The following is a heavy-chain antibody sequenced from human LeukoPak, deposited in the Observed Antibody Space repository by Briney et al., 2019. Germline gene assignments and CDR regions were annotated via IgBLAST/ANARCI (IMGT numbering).Heavy chain of an antibody. D-gene: IGHD4-17*01. CDR1: GFTFDDYA. Sequence: GGSLRLSCAASGFTFDDYAMHWVRQAPGKGLEWVSLISGDGCSTYYADSVKGRFTISRDNSKNSLYLQMNSLITADAALYYCAKDKVKDGEYHYYYYYYGMDVWGQGTTVTVSS. CDR3: AKDKVKDGEYHYYYYYYGMDV. CDR2: ISGDGCST. V-gene: IGHV3-43*02. J-gene: IGHJ6*02.